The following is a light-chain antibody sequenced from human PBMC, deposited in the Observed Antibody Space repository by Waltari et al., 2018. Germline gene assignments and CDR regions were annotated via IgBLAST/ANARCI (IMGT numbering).Light chain of an antibody. CDR1: ISDVGGYNY. J-gene: IGLJ1*01. Sequence: QSALTQPASVSGAPGQSTTISSTGTISDVGGYNYVSWYQQHPGKAPKLMIYDVSNRPSGVSNRFSGSKSGNTASLTISGLQAEDEADYYCSSYTSSSTPFVFGTGTKVTVL. V-gene: IGLV2-14*03. CDR3: SSYTSSSTPFV. CDR2: DVS.